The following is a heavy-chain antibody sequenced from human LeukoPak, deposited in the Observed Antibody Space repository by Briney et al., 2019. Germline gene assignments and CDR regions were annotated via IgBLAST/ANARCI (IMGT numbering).Heavy chain of an antibody. Sequence: SETLSLTCAVYGGSFSGYYWSWIRQPPGKGLEWIGEINHSGSTNYNPSLKSRVTISVDTSKNQFSLKLSSVTAADTAVYYCARGGWPNYYYYMDVWGKGTTVTVSS. D-gene: IGHD5-24*01. J-gene: IGHJ6*03. V-gene: IGHV4-34*01. CDR1: GGSFSGYY. CDR2: INHSGST. CDR3: ARGGWPNYYYYMDV.